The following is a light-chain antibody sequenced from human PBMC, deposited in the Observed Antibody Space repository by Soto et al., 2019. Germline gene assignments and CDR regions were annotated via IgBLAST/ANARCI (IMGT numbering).Light chain of an antibody. V-gene: IGKV3-20*01. J-gene: IGKJ1*01. CDR3: QQYGSSPPT. CDR1: QSVSNSY. Sequence: EIEVTQSPGTLSLSPGERATLSCRASQSVSNSYLAWYQQKHGQAPRLLFIGTSTRATGIPDRVSGSGSGTDFTLTISRLEPEDFAVYYCQQYGSSPPTFGQGTKVEIK. CDR2: GTS.